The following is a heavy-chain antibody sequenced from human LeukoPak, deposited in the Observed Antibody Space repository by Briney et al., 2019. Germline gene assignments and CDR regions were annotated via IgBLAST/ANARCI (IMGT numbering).Heavy chain of an antibody. CDR1: GFSFSSYG. Sequence: SLRPVCSASGFSFSSYGMHWGGQGRGKGLVWVAVVWYDGSNKYYADSVKGRFTISRDNSKNTLYLQMNSLRAEATAVYYCTKAVQLLVRGITYWGQGTLVTVSS. D-gene: IGHD6-19*01. CDR2: VWYDGSNK. V-gene: IGHV3-33*06. J-gene: IGHJ4*02. CDR3: TKAVQLLVRGITY.